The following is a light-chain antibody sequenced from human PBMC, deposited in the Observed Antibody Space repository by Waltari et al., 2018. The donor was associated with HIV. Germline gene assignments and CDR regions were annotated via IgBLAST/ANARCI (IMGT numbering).Light chain of an antibody. CDR3: CSYAGSSTFVV. CDR1: SSDVGIYYL. Sequence: QSALTQPASVSGSPGQSITISCTGTSSDVGIYYLLSWYQQHPGKAPKLMIYEVSKRPSGVSNRCSGSKSGNTASLTISGLQAEDEADYYCCSYAGSSTFVVFGGGTKLTVL. J-gene: IGLJ2*01. V-gene: IGLV2-23*02. CDR2: EVS.